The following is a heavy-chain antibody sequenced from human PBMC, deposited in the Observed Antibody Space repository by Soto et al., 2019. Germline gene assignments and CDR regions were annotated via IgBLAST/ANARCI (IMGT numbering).Heavy chain of an antibody. CDR3: ASGSYQPDGNFDY. Sequence: EVQLVESGGGLVKPGGSLRLSCAASGFTFSSYSMNWVRQAPGKGLEWVSSISSSSSYIYYADSVKGRFTISRDNAKNSRYLQMNSLRAEDTAVYYCASGSYQPDGNFDYWGQGTLVTVSS. V-gene: IGHV3-21*01. D-gene: IGHD1-26*01. J-gene: IGHJ4*02. CDR1: GFTFSSYS. CDR2: ISSSSSYI.